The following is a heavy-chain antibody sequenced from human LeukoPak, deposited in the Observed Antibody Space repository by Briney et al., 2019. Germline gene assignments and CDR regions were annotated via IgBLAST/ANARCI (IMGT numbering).Heavy chain of an antibody. Sequence: PSETLSLTCTVSGGSISSYYWSWIRQPPGKGLEWSGYIYYSGSTNYNPSLKSRVTISVDTSKNQFSLKLSSVTAADTAVYYCARGYYGDYYYYYYMDVWGKGTTVTISS. CDR2: IYYSGST. J-gene: IGHJ6*03. V-gene: IGHV4-59*01. CDR3: ARGYYGDYYYYYYMDV. CDR1: GGSISSYY. D-gene: IGHD4-17*01.